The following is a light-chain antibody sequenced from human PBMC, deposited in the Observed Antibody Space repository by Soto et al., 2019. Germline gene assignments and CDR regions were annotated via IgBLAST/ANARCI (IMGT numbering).Light chain of an antibody. CDR3: NSYTTSSTLV. CDR1: SSDVGGYNY. J-gene: IGLJ3*02. V-gene: IGLV2-14*01. CDR2: DVS. Sequence: QSVLTQPASVSGSPGQSITISCTGTSSDVGGYNYVSWYQQHPGKAPKLMIYDVSKRPSGVSNRFSGSKSGNTASLTISGLQAEDEADYYCNSYTTSSTLVFGGGTMLTVL.